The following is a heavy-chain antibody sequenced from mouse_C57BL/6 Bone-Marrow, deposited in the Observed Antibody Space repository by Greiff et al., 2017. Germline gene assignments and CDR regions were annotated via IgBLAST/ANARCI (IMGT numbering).Heavy chain of an antibody. Sequence: DVHLVESGAELVRPGASVKLSCTASGFNIKDDYMHWVKQRPEQGLEWIGWIDPENGDTEYASKVQGKATITADTSSNTAYLQLSSLTSEDTAVYYCTPFDYGNTHWYFDVWGTGTTVTVTS. J-gene: IGHJ1*03. D-gene: IGHD2-1*01. CDR1: GFNIKDDY. CDR2: IDPENGDT. V-gene: IGHV14-4*01. CDR3: TPFDYGNTHWYFDV.